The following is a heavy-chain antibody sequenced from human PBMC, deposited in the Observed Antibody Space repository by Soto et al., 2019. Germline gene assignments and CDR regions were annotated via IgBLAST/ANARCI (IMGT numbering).Heavy chain of an antibody. CDR3: AKDLRTTISDYGMDV. Sequence: WWSLRLSCVASVFTFGSHGMHWFRQAPGKGLEWVAVISYDETNEHYVDSVKGRFTISRDNSKSILYLQMNRLRPEDTAVYKCAKDLRTTISDYGMDVWGQGTTVTVSS. CDR2: ISYDETNE. V-gene: IGHV3-30*18. J-gene: IGHJ6*02. CDR1: VFTFGSHG.